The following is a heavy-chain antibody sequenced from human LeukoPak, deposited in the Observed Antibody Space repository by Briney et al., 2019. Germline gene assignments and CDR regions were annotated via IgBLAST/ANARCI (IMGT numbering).Heavy chain of an antibody. CDR1: GYSFTSYW. CDR3: ARGRVATAMGSYNWFDP. CDR2: IYPGGSDT. Sequence: GESLKISCKGSGYSFTSYWIGWVRQMPGKGLEWMGIIYPGGSDTRYGASFQGPVTISADKSINTAYLQWSSLKASDTGMYYLARGRVATAMGSYNWFDPWGQGTLVTVCS. V-gene: IGHV5-51*01. D-gene: IGHD5-18*01. J-gene: IGHJ5*02.